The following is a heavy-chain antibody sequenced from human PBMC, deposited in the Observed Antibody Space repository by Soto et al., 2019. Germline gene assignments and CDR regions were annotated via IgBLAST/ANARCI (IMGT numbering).Heavy chain of an antibody. D-gene: IGHD3-10*01. V-gene: IGHV1-8*01. Sequence: QVQLVQSGGEVKKPGASVKVSCKASGYTFTSYDINWVRQATGQGLEWMGWMNPNSGNTGYAQKFQGRVTMTRNTPINTAHRGRISRRSEDTAVYYWGGGGGRADGDAFDIWGQGTMVTVSS. CDR3: GGGGGRADGDAFDI. J-gene: IGHJ3*02. CDR2: MNPNSGNT. CDR1: GYTFTSYD.